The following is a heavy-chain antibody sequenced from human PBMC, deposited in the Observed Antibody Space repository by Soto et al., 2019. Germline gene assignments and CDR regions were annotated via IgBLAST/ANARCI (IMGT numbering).Heavy chain of an antibody. CDR1: TFTFTDYA. Sequence: VHLLESGGGLVRPGGSLRLSCVASTFTFTDYAMSWGRQGPGEGLEWVSGISGSGGTTYYAESVKGRFSISRDNSKNTLYLHLNNLRVEDTAIYYCATISDRGIAAALDSWGQGTLVTVSS. D-gene: IGHD6-13*01. J-gene: IGHJ4*02. CDR2: ISGSGGTT. CDR3: ATISDRGIAAALDS. V-gene: IGHV3-23*01.